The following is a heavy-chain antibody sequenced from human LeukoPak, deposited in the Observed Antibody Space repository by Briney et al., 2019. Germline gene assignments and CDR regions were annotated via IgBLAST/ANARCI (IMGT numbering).Heavy chain of an antibody. CDR3: ARVAGGPHYYYYYMDV. J-gene: IGHJ6*03. CDR2: IYYSGST. D-gene: IGHD4-23*01. CDR1: GGSISSYY. V-gene: IGHV4-59*12. Sequence: SETLSLTCSVSGGSISSYYWSWIRQPPGKGLEWIGSIYYSGSTYYNPSLKSRVTISVDTSKNQFSLKLSSVTAADTAVYYCARVAGGPHYYYYYMDVWGKGTTVTVSS.